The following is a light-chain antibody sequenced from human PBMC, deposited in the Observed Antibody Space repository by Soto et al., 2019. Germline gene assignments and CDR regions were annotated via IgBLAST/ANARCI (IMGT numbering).Light chain of an antibody. CDR1: QSVGGD. Sequence: EVVMTQSPVTLSVSPGERATLSCRASQSVGGDLAWYQQTPGQTPRLLIYGAVTRATGVAARFSGAGSGTEFTLTINSLQSDDVAIYYCQQYNACPRTFGQGTKLEI. J-gene: IGKJ2*01. CDR3: QQYNACPRT. V-gene: IGKV3-15*01. CDR2: GAV.